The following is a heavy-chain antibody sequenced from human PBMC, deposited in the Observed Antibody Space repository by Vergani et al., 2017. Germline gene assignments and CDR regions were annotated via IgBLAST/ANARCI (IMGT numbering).Heavy chain of an antibody. V-gene: IGHV4-31*03. J-gene: IGHJ4*02. CDR1: GGSISSGGYY. CDR3: ARSRRGYSYGYGSLDY. Sequence: QVQLQESGPGLVKPSQTLSLTCTVSGGSISSGGYYWSWIRQHPGKGLEWIGYIYYSGSTYDNPALKSRVTISVDTSKNQFSLKLSSVTAADTAVYYCARSRRGYSYGYGSLDYWGQGTLVTVSS. D-gene: IGHD5-18*01. CDR2: IYYSGST.